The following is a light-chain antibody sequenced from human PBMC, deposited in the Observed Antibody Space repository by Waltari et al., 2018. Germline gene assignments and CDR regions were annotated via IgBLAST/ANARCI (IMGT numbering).Light chain of an antibody. V-gene: IGLV1-44*01. CDR3: AAWDDNVNGVV. CDR1: SSNIGTNN. CDR2: SND. J-gene: IGLJ3*02. Sequence: QSVLAQPPSASATPGQRVSISCSGSSSNIGTNNVKWYQQFPGTAPKLLIHSNDDRPSGVLDRFTGSKSGTSASLAISGLQSEDEADYYCAAWDDNVNGVVFGGGTKLTVL.